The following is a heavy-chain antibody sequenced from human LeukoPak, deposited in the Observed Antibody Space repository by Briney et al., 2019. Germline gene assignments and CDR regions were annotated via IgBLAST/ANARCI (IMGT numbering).Heavy chain of an antibody. J-gene: IGHJ3*02. CDR2: IIPIFGTA. Sequence: SVKASCKASGGTFSSYAISWVRQAPGQGLEWMGGIIPIFGTANYAQKFQGRVTITTDESTSTAYMELSSLRSEDTAVYYCAKDFKIQLWSTRGVFDIWGQGTMVTVSS. D-gene: IGHD5-18*01. V-gene: IGHV1-69*05. CDR1: GGTFSSYA. CDR3: AKDFKIQLWSTRGVFDI.